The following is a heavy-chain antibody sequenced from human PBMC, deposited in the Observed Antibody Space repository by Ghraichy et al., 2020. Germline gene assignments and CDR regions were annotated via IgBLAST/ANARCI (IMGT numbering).Heavy chain of an antibody. J-gene: IGHJ4*02. D-gene: IGHD5-18*01. CDR1: GGSFSGYY. CDR3: ASRKDTAMVTGGYFDY. Sequence: SETLSLTCAVYGGSFSGYYWSWIRQPPGKGLEWIGEINHSGSTNYNPSLKSRVTISVDTSKNQFSLKLSSVTAADTAVYYCASRKDTAMVTGGYFDYWGQGTLVTVSS. CDR2: INHSGST. V-gene: IGHV4-34*01.